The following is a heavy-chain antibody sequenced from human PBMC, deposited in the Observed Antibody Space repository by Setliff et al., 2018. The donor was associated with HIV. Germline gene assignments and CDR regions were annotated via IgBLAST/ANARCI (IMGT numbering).Heavy chain of an antibody. CDR3: ARVHLYDATAYYSSFES. V-gene: IGHV4-59*12. Sequence: PSETLSLTCNVSGDSITSYYWIWIRQSPGKGLEWIGYIYYSGDTNYNPSLKSRVTMSVGTSKNQFSLNLTSVTAADTAVYFCARVHLYDATAYYSSFESWGPGILVTVSS. CDR1: GDSITSYY. J-gene: IGHJ4*02. CDR2: IYYSGDT. D-gene: IGHD2-21*01.